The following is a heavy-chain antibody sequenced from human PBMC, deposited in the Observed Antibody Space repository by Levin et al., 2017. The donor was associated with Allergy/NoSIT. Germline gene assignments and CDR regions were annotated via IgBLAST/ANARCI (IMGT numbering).Heavy chain of an antibody. CDR1: GFTFSSYG. CDR3: AKDVYGSGWYPLGNDAFEM. D-gene: IGHD6-19*01. Sequence: GGSLRLSCAASGFTFSSYGMHWVRQAPGKGLEWVAVISSDGRKKFYADSVKGRFTISRDNSKNTLDLLMNSLRAEDTAVYYCAKDVYGSGWYPLGNDAFEMWGQGTKVSVSS. J-gene: IGHJ3*02. V-gene: IGHV3-30*18. CDR2: ISSDGRKK.